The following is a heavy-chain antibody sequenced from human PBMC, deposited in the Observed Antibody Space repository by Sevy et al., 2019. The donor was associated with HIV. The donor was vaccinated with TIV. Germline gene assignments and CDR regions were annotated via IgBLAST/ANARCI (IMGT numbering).Heavy chain of an antibody. J-gene: IGHJ4*02. CDR1: GFTFSDYY. CDR3: ARDLSLFDY. Sequence: GGSLRLSCAASGFTFSDYYMSWIRQAPGKGLEWVSRINSDGTRTTYADSVKGRFTISRDNAKNTLHLQMNSLRAEDTAVYFCARDLSLFDYWGQGTLVTVSS. CDR2: INSDGTRT. V-gene: IGHV3-74*03.